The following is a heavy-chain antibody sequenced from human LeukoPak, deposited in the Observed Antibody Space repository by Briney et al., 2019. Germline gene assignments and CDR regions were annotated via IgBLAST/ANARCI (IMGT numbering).Heavy chain of an antibody. J-gene: IGHJ6*03. Sequence: ASVMVSCKASGYTFTGYYMHWVRQAPGQGLEWMGWINPNNGGTNYAQKFQGRVTMTRDTSISTAYMELSRLRSDDTAVYYCVRQYFYNYYMDVWGKGTTVTVSS. CDR2: INPNNGGT. CDR1: GYTFTGYY. CDR3: VRQYFYNYYMDV. V-gene: IGHV1-2*02.